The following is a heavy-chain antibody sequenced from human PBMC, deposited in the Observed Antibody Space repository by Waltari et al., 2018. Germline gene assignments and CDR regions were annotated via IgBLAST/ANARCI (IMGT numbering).Heavy chain of an antibody. Sequence: EVQLVESGGDLVKPGGSLRLSCAASGFTFSSYSMNWVRQAPGKGLEWVSSISSSSSYIYYADSVKGRFTISRDNAKNTLYLQMDTLRAEDTAVYYCAREGAEQWVVEDYGMDVWGQGTTVTVSS. CDR1: GFTFSSYS. V-gene: IGHV3-21*01. CDR2: ISSSSSYI. J-gene: IGHJ6*02. D-gene: IGHD6-19*01. CDR3: AREGAEQWVVEDYGMDV.